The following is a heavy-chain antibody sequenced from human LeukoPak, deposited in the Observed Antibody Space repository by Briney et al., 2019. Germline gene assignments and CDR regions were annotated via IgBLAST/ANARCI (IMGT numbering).Heavy chain of an antibody. CDR1: GYSISSGYY. Sequence: PSETLSLTCNVSGYSISSGYYWGWIRQPPGKGLQWIGTTYHSGSTYYNPSLKSRVTISVDTSKNQFSLKVNSVTAADTSVYYCAREIHFDSSGQCTLHAFDIWGQGTMVTVSS. J-gene: IGHJ3*02. CDR3: AREIHFDSSGQCTLHAFDI. CDR2: TYHSGST. V-gene: IGHV4-38-2*02. D-gene: IGHD3-22*01.